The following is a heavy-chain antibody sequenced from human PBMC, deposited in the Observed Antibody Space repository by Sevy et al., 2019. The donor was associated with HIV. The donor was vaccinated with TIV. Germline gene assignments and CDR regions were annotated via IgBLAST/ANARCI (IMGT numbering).Heavy chain of an antibody. D-gene: IGHD6-13*01. CDR2: ISYDGSNK. CDR1: GFTFSSYA. V-gene: IGHV3-30*04. Sequence: GGSLRLSCAASGFTFSSYAMYWVRQAPGKGLEWVAVISYDGSNKYFGGSVKGRFTLSRDNSKNTVYLQMNSLRAEDTAVYYCAREPVIAAAGTFDYWGQGTLVTVSS. CDR3: AREPVIAAAGTFDY. J-gene: IGHJ4*02.